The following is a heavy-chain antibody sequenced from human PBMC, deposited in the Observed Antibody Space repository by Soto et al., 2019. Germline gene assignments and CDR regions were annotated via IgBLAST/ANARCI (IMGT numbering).Heavy chain of an antibody. V-gene: IGHV4-38-2*02. D-gene: IGHD3-22*01. Sequence: PSETLSLTCSVSGEYINSGYYWGWIRQPPGRGLEWIGSIYHNGKTYYNPSLKSRVTISVDTSKNQLSLKVSSVTAADTALYYCARDRMIVVNYGLDVWGQGTTVTV. J-gene: IGHJ6*02. CDR2: IYHNGKT. CDR3: ARDRMIVVNYGLDV. CDR1: GEYINSGYY.